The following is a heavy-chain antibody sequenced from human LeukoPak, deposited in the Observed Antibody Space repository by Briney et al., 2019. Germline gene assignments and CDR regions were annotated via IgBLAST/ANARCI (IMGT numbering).Heavy chain of an antibody. CDR2: ISAYNGNT. Sequence: GASVKVSCKASGYTFTSYGISWVRQAPGQGLEWMGWISAYNGNTNYAQKLQGRVTMTTDTSTSTAYMEPRSLRSDDTAVYYCARVRGDIVVVPAAMPVHFDYWGQGTLVTVSS. J-gene: IGHJ4*02. CDR3: ARVRGDIVVVPAAMPVHFDY. D-gene: IGHD2-2*01. V-gene: IGHV1-18*01. CDR1: GYTFTSYG.